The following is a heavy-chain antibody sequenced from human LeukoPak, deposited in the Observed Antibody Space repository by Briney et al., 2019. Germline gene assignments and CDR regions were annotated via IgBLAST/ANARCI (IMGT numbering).Heavy chain of an antibody. V-gene: IGHV3-21*01. J-gene: IGHJ6*03. CDR1: GFTFSSYS. D-gene: IGHD6-13*01. Sequence: PGGSLRLSCAASGFTFSSYSMNWVRQAPGKGLEWVSSISSSSSYIYYADSVKGRFTISRDNAKNSLYLQMNSLRAEDTAVYYCARVAYSSSWYLAQSGYYMDVWGKGTTVTVSS. CDR2: ISSSSSYI. CDR3: ARVAYSSSWYLAQSGYYMDV.